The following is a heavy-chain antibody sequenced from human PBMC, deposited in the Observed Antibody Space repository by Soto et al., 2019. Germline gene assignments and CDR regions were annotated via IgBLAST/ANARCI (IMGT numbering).Heavy chain of an antibody. D-gene: IGHD2-2*01. J-gene: IGHJ6*02. CDR3: ARREGRYCSSTSCPYGMDV. V-gene: IGHV5-51*01. CDR1: GYSFATYW. Sequence: GASLKISCKGSGYSFATYWIGWVRQMPGTGLEWMGIIYPGDSDTTYSPSFQGQVTISADKSISTAYPQWSSLKASDTAMYYCARREGRYCSSTSCPYGMDVWGQGTTVTVSS. CDR2: IYPGDSDT.